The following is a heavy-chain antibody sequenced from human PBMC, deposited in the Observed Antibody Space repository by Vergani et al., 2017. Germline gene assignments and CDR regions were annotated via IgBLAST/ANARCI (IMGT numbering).Heavy chain of an antibody. CDR1: GDSMNTYY. Sequence: QLQLQESGPGLVKPSETLSLTCSVSGDSMNTYYWTWIRQPPGKGLEWIGYIYDSGDTKYNPSLKSRVTMSLDTSKNQFSLKLSSVTAADTAVYYCARLRDFWSGYYTGSDAFDIWGQGTMVTVSS. J-gene: IGHJ3*02. V-gene: IGHV4-59*08. D-gene: IGHD3-3*01. CDR2: IYDSGDT. CDR3: ARLRDFWSGYYTGSDAFDI.